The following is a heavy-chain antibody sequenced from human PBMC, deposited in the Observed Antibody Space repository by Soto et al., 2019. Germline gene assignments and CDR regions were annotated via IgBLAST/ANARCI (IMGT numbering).Heavy chain of an antibody. V-gene: IGHV4-39*01. J-gene: IGHJ1*01. CDR2: IYNSGKT. CDR3: ARHGSNSGSYSEYFQY. CDR1: GDSISSSSLY. D-gene: IGHD1-26*01. Sequence: QLQLQESGPGLVKPSETVSLTCTVSGDSISSSSLYWGWIRQPLGKGLEWIGSIYNSGKTYYSPSLESRVTISVDTSKNQFSLKLSSVTAADTAVYYCARHGSNSGSYSEYFQYWGQGTLVAVSS.